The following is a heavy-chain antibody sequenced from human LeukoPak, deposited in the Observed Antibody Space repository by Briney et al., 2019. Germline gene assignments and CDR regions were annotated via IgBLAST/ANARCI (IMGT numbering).Heavy chain of an antibody. D-gene: IGHD3-3*01. J-gene: IGHJ4*02. Sequence: ASVKVSCKASGGTFISYAISWVRQAPGQGLEWMGGIIPIFGTANYAQKFQGRVTITADESTSTAYMELSSLRSEDTAVYYCARDDFWSGYQSTRFDYWGQGTLVTVSS. CDR1: GGTFISYA. CDR3: ARDDFWSGYQSTRFDY. V-gene: IGHV1-69*13. CDR2: IIPIFGTA.